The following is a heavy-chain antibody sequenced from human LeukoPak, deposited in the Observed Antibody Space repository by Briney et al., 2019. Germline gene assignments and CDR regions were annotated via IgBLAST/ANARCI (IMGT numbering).Heavy chain of an antibody. CDR3: ARHSRGRWYVFDY. V-gene: IGHV3-23*01. CDR1: GFTVSTTY. D-gene: IGHD6-13*01. Sequence: PGGSLRLSCAASGFTVSTTYMNWVRRAPGKGLDWVSGISGSGGNTYYADPVKGRFTISRDNSNNTLYLQMNSLRAEDTAVYYCARHSRGRWYVFDYWGQGTLVTVSS. CDR2: ISGSGGNT. J-gene: IGHJ4*02.